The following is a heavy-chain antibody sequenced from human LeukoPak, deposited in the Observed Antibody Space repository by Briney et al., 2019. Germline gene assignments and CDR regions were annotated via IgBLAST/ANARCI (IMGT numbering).Heavy chain of an antibody. V-gene: IGHV3-53*01. CDR1: GFTVRSNY. J-gene: IGHJ3*01. D-gene: IGHD2-15*01. CDR2: MYSGGST. Sequence: GGSLRLSCTASGFTVRSNYMSWVRQSPRKGLEWVSIMYSGGSTDYADSVKGRFIISRDHSKNTLCLQMNSLRAEDTAVYYCARDRYCSGGSCYGDAFDLWGQGTMVTVSS. CDR3: ARDRYCSGGSCYGDAFDL.